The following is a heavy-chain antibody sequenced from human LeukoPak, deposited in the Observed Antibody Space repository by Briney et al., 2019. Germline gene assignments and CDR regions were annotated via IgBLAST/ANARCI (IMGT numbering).Heavy chain of an antibody. Sequence: GGSLRLSCAASGFTVSSNYMSWVRQAPGKGLEWVSVIYSGGSTYYADSVKGRFTISRDNSKNTLYLQMNTLRAEDTAVYYCARSGRRGYSYGYRFKYYFDYWGQGTLVTVSS. J-gene: IGHJ4*02. V-gene: IGHV3-66*01. D-gene: IGHD5-18*01. CDR3: ARSGRRGYSYGYRFKYYFDY. CDR1: GFTVSSNY. CDR2: IYSGGST.